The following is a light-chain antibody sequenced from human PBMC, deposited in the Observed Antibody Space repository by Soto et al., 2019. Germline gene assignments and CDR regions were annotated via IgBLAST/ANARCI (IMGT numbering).Light chain of an antibody. J-gene: IGKJ5*01. Sequence: VLTQTPGTLSLSPGARATLSCSPSQSVSSGFLAWYQQKLGQAPRLLIYDASNRATGIPARFSGSGSGTDFTLTISSLEPEDFAVYYCQQRSNWPPITSGQGARLAI. CDR1: QSVSSGF. CDR3: QQRSNWPPIT. V-gene: IGKV3-11*01. CDR2: DAS.